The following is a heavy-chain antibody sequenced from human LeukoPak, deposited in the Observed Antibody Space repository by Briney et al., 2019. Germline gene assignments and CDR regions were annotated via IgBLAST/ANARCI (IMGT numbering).Heavy chain of an antibody. J-gene: IGHJ4*02. D-gene: IGHD3-3*01. CDR1: GYTFTGYY. V-gene: IGHV1-2*02. CDR3: ARVRRNDFWSGYYFDY. CDR2: INPNSGGT. Sequence: GASVKVSCKASGYTFTGYYMHWVRQAPGQGLEWMGWINPNSGGTNYAQKLQGRVTMTTDTSTSTAYMELRSLRSDDTAVYYCARVRRNDFWSGYYFDYWGQGTLVTVSS.